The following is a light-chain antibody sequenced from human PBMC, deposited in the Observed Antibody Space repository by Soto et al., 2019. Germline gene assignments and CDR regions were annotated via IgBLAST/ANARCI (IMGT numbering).Light chain of an antibody. J-gene: IGLJ7*01. CDR2: NNN. CDR3: AAWHDSLNGPV. Sequence: QPVLTQPPSASGTPGQRVTISCFGSSSNIGSHTVNWYQQVPGTAPKLLIYNNNQRPSGVPDRFSGSKSGTSASLAISGLQSEDEADYYCAAWHDSLNGPVFGGGTQLTVL. V-gene: IGLV1-44*01. CDR1: SSNIGSHT.